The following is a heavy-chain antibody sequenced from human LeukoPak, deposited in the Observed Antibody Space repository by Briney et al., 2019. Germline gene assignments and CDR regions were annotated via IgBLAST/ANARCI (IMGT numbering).Heavy chain of an antibody. CDR1: GFTVSSNY. CDR3: AKVTGDYYDTSGAFDY. Sequence: PGGSLRLSCAASGFTVSSNYMSWVRQAPGKGLEWVSVIYSDDNTYYADSVKGRFTISRDNSKNTLYLQMNSLRAEDTAIYYCAKVTGDYYDTSGAFDYWGQGTLVTVSS. CDR2: IYSDDNT. J-gene: IGHJ4*02. D-gene: IGHD3-22*01. V-gene: IGHV3-53*01.